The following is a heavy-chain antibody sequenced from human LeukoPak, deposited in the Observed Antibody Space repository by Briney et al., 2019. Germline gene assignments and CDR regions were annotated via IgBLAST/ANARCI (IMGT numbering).Heavy chain of an antibody. V-gene: IGHV3-23*01. CDR3: ARDVVGSSWSDY. J-gene: IGHJ4*02. D-gene: IGHD6-13*01. CDR1: GFTFSSYA. CDR2: ISGSGGST. Sequence: PGGSLRLSCAASGFTFSSYAMSWVRQAPGKGLEWVSAISGSGGSTYYADSVKGRFTISRDNSKNTLYLQMNSLRAEDTAVYYCARDVVGSSWSDYWGQGTLVTVSS.